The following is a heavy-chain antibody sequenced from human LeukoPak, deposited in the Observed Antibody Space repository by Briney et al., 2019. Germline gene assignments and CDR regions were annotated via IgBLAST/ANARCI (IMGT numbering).Heavy chain of an antibody. Sequence: ASEKVSCKASGYTFTSYGISWVRQAPGQGLEWMGWISAYNGNTNYAQKLQGRVTMTTDTSTSTAYMELRSLRSDDTAVYYCARGFYFDWSDQKYYYYGMDVWGQGTTVTVSS. V-gene: IGHV1-18*01. CDR3: ARGFYFDWSDQKYYYYGMDV. CDR1: GYTFTSYG. D-gene: IGHD3-9*01. J-gene: IGHJ6*02. CDR2: ISAYNGNT.